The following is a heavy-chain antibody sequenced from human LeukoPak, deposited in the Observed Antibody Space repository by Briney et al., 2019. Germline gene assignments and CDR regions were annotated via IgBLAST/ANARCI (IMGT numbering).Heavy chain of an antibody. CDR3: ARRVEYQLLYWFDP. V-gene: IGHV1-2*02. Sequence: ASVKVSCKASGYTFTGYYMHWVRQAPGQGLEWMGWINPNSGGTNYAQKFQGRVTMTRDTSISTAHMELSRLRSDDTAVYYCARRVEYQLLYWFDPWGQGTLVTVSS. J-gene: IGHJ5*02. CDR2: INPNSGGT. D-gene: IGHD2-2*01. CDR1: GYTFTGYY.